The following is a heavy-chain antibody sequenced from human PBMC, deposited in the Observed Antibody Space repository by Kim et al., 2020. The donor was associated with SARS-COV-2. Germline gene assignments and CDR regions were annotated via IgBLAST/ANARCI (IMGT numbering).Heavy chain of an antibody. CDR2: IYYSGST. CDR1: GGSISSSSYY. CDR3: ARHPDPRLAAAGTTLFDY. V-gene: IGHV4-39*01. D-gene: IGHD6-13*01. Sequence: SETLSLTCTVSGGSISSSSYYWGWIRQPPGKGLEWIGSIYYSGSTYYNPSLKSRVTISVDTSKNQFSLKLSSVTAADTAVYYCARHPDPRLAAAGTTLFDYWGQGTLVAVSS. J-gene: IGHJ4*02.